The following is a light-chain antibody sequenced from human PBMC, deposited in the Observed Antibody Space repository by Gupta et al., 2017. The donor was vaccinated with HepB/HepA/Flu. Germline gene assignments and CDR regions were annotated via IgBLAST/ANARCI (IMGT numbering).Light chain of an antibody. Sequence: EIVMKQSPATLSVSPGERATLSCRASQSISSNLAWYQQIPGQAPRLIIFGASTRATGVPARFSGSGSGTEFTLTISSLQSEDFAVYYCQQYKIRPLTFGGGTKVEIK. V-gene: IGKV3-15*01. CDR2: GAS. CDR1: QSISSN. CDR3: QQYKIRPLT. J-gene: IGKJ4*01.